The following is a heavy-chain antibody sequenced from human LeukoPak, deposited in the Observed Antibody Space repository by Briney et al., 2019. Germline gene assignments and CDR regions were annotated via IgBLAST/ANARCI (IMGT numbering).Heavy chain of an antibody. D-gene: IGHD1-1*01. V-gene: IGHV4-34*01. CDR2: IHHSGST. Sequence: PSETLSLTCAVYGGSVRDNYWSWIRQPPGKGLEWIGEIHHSGSTKYNPSLKSRVTISLDTSKNQFSLKLNSMTAADTAVYYCARENAGFVYWGQGTLVTVSS. CDR1: GGSVRDNY. CDR3: ARENAGFVY. J-gene: IGHJ4*02.